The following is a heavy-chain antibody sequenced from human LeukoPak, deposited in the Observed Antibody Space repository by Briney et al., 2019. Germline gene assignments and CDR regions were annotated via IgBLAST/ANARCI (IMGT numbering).Heavy chain of an antibody. V-gene: IGHV3-23*01. CDR2: IGGSGKNT. CDR3: AKDLETINPTMD. Sequence: PGRSLRLSCAASGYTFSSRAMRWVRQAPGKGLEWVSSIGGSGKNTFYADAVKGRFTISRDNSKDTLYLQMNSLRAEDTAVYYCAKDLETINPTMDWGQGTLVTVSS. J-gene: IGHJ4*02. CDR1: GYTFSSRA. D-gene: IGHD3-10*01.